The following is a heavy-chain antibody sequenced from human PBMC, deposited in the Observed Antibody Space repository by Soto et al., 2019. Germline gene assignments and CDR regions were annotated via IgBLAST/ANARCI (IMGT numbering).Heavy chain of an antibody. CDR2: INPNSGGT. Sequence: QVQLVQSGAEVKKPGASVKVSCKASGYTFTGYYMHWVRQAPGQGLEWMGWINPNSGGTNYAQKFQGRVTITADESTSTAYMELSSLRSEDTAVYYCARDSRDGYNSGYWGQGTLVTVSS. V-gene: IGHV1-2*02. CDR3: ARDSRDGYNSGY. D-gene: IGHD1-26*01. CDR1: GYTFTGYY. J-gene: IGHJ4*02.